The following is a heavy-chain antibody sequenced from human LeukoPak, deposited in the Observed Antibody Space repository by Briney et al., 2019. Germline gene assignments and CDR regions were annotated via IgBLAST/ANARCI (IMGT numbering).Heavy chain of an antibody. V-gene: IGHV3-33*06. CDR1: GFTFSSYA. CDR3: AKQRGYTYGYPFDS. D-gene: IGHD5-18*01. J-gene: IGHJ4*02. Sequence: PGGSLRLSCAASGFTFSSYAMSWVRQAPGKGLEWVAVIWYDGSNKYYADSVKGRFTISRDNSESTLYVHMSSLRAEDTAVYYCAKQRGYTYGYPFDSWGQGTLVTVSS. CDR2: IWYDGSNK.